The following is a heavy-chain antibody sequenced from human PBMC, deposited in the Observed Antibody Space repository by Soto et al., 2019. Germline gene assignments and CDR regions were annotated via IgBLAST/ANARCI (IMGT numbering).Heavy chain of an antibody. CDR1: GGSISSGGYY. V-gene: IGHV4-31*03. CDR2: IYYGGST. J-gene: IGHJ1*01. Sequence: QVQLQESGPGLVKPSQTLSLTCIVSGGSISSGGYYWNWIRQHPGQGLEWIGNIYYGGSTYYNPSLKSRVTISVDTSKNQFSLKLSSVTAADTAVYYCALSGDVLTGSGFQHWGQGTLVTVSS. D-gene: IGHD3-9*01. CDR3: ALSGDVLTGSGFQH.